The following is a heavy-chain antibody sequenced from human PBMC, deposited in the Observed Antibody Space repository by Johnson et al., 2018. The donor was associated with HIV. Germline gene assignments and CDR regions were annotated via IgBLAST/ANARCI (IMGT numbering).Heavy chain of an antibody. CDR2: IKSETDGGTT. CDR1: GFTFSNAW. D-gene: IGHD6-6*01. V-gene: IGHV3-15*01. CDR3: APIAANHDAFDS. Sequence: VQLVESGGGLVKPGGSLRLSCAASGFTFSNAWMSWVRQAPGKGLEWVGRIKSETDGGTTDYAAPVKGRFTISRDDSKNTLYLQMNSLKTEDTAGYYCAPIAANHDAFDSWGQGTMVTVSS. J-gene: IGHJ3*02.